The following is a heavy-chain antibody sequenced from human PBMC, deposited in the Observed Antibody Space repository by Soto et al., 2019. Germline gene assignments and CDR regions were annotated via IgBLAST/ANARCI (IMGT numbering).Heavy chain of an antibody. J-gene: IGHJ6*02. CDR1: GFTFSNAW. CDR3: HKLLIPLNDGMDV. Sequence: GGSLRLSCEASGFTFSNAWMNWVRQGPGKGLEWLGRIKSKVDGGTADYVAATKGRFSIPRDDFTQMLYMQMNHLQTTDPACSYAHKLLIPLNDGMDVWGQGTTVTVSS. D-gene: IGHD3-16*01. CDR2: IKSKVDGGTA. V-gene: IGHV3-15*01.